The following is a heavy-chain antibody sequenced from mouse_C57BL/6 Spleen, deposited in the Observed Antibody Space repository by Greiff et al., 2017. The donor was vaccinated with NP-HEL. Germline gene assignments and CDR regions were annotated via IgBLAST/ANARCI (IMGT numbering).Heavy chain of an antibody. CDR3: ASPSLNCDEGHYFDY. CDR2: INPSTGGT. Sequence: VQLQQSGPELVKPGASVKISCKASGYSFTGYYMNWVKQSPEKSLEWIGEINPSTGGTTYNQKFKAKATLTVDKSSSTAYMQLKSLTSEDSAVYYCASPSLNCDEGHYFDYWGQGTTLTVSS. CDR1: GYSFTGYY. J-gene: IGHJ2*01. V-gene: IGHV1-42*01. D-gene: IGHD6-1*01.